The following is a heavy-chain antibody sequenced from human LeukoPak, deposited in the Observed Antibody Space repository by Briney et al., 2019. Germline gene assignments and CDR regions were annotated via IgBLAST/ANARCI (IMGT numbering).Heavy chain of an antibody. J-gene: IGHJ6*04. V-gene: IGHV3-48*04. Sequence: GGTLRLSCGASGFTFSSYGMSWVRQAPGKGLEWVSYISSSGSTIYYADSVKGRFTISRDNAKNSLYLQMNSLRAEDTAVYYCAELGITMIGGVWGKGTTVTISS. CDR1: GFTFSSYG. D-gene: IGHD3-10*02. CDR3: AELGITMIGGV. CDR2: ISSSGSTI.